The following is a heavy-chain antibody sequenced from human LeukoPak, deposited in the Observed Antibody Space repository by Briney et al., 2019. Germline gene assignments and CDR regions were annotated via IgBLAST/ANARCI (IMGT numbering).Heavy chain of an antibody. CDR1: GFTFGDYA. CDR3: TRDVVAGLYYYYYYYMDV. D-gene: IGHD6-19*01. J-gene: IGHJ6*03. Sequence: RTGGSLRLSWTASGFTFGDYALSWLRQAPGQGLEWVGFIRSKAYGGTTEYAASVKGRFTISRDDSKSIAYLQMNSLKTEDTAVYYCTRDVVAGLYYYYYYYMDVWGKGTTVTVSS. CDR2: IRSKAYGGTT. V-gene: IGHV3-49*03.